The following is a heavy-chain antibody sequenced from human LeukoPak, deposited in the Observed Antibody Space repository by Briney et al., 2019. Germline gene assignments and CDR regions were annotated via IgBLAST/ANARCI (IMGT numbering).Heavy chain of an antibody. Sequence: GESLKISCKGSGYSFTRYWIGWVRQMPGKDLEWMGIIYPGDSDTRYSPSFQGQVTISADKSISTAYLQWSSLKASDTAMYYYARRQDILTGYNFDYWGQGTLVTVSS. CDR3: ARRQDILTGYNFDY. J-gene: IGHJ4*02. D-gene: IGHD3-9*01. V-gene: IGHV5-51*01. CDR1: GYSFTRYW. CDR2: IYPGDSDT.